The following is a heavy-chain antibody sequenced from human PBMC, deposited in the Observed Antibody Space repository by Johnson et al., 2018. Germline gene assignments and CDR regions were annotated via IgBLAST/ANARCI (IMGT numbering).Heavy chain of an antibody. V-gene: IGHV3-33*01. J-gene: IGHJ3*02. CDR1: GFTFSSYG. CDR2: IWYDGSTK. CDR3: ARDWVGVAATEAFDI. D-gene: IGHD2-15*01. Sequence: QVQLVQSGGGVVQPGRSLRLSCAASGFTFSSYGMHWVRQSPGQGLEWVAVIWYDGSTKYYADSVKGRFTITRDNSKNTLYLQMNSLRAEDTAVYYCARDWVGVAATEAFDIWGKGTMVTVSS.